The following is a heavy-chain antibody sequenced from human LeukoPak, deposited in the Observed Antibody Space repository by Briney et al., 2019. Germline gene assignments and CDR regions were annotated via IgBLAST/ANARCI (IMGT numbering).Heavy chain of an antibody. D-gene: IGHD3-3*01. J-gene: IGHJ4*02. V-gene: IGHV3-53*01. CDR2: IYSGGST. CDR3: ARVSLWRGFWSGYYDY. CDR1: GFTVSSNY. Sequence: GGSLRLSCAASGFTVSSNYMSWVRQAPGKGLEWVSVIYSGGSTYYADSMKGRFTISRDNSKNTLYLQMNSLRAEDTAVYYCARVSLWRGFWSGYYDYWGQGTLVTVSS.